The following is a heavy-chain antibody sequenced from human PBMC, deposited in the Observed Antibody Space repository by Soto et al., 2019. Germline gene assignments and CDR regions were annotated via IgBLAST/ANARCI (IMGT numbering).Heavy chain of an antibody. D-gene: IGHD6-13*01. CDR3: ANDSQRDAAAGSYYYYY. CDR2: ISYDGSNK. Sequence: QVQLVESGGGVVQPGRSLRLSCAASGFTFSSYGMHWVRQAPGKGLERVAFISYDGSNKYYADSVKGRFTMSRDNSKNTLYRRMNGLRSEDTAVYYCANDSQRDAAAGSYYYYYWGREALVTVST. V-gene: IGHV3-30*18. CDR1: GFTFSSYG. J-gene: IGHJ4*02.